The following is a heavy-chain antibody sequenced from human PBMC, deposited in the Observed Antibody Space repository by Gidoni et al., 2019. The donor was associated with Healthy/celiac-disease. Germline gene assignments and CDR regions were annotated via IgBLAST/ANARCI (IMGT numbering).Heavy chain of an antibody. J-gene: IGHJ6*02. V-gene: IGHV4-34*01. CDR1: GGSFSGYY. Sequence: QVQLQQWGAGLLKPSETLSLTCAVYGGSFSGYYWSWIRQPPGKGLEWIGEINHSGSTNYNPSLKSRVTISVDTSKNQFSLKLSSVTAADTAVYYWARIAQLRYYGMDVWGQGTTVTVSS. CDR2: INHSGST. D-gene: IGHD2-2*01. CDR3: ARIAQLRYYGMDV.